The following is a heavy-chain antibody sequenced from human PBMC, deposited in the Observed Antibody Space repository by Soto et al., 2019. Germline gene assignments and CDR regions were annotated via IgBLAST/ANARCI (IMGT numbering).Heavy chain of an antibody. CDR3: ARHLGAGQVFDQ. J-gene: IGHJ4*02. V-gene: IGHV4-39*01. CDR1: GGSISSSSYY. Sequence: PSETLSLTCTVSGGSISSSSYYWGWIRQPPGKGLEWIGSIYYSGSTYYNPSLKSRVTISVDTSKNQFSLKLSSVTAADTAVYYCARHLGAGQVFDQWGQGTLVTVSS. D-gene: IGHD1-26*01. CDR2: IYYSGST.